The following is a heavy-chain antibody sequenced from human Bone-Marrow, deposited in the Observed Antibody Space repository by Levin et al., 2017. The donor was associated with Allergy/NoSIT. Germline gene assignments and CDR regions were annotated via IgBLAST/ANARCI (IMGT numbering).Heavy chain of an antibody. Sequence: GGSLRLSCAASGFTFSSYWMSWVRQAPGKGLEWVANIKQDGSEKYYVDSVKGRFTISRDNAKNSLYLQMNSLRAEDTAVYYCARDRRRPPYGSALNWFDPWGQGTLVTVSS. CDR2: IKQDGSEK. D-gene: IGHD3-10*01. CDR1: GFTFSSYW. V-gene: IGHV3-7*01. J-gene: IGHJ5*02. CDR3: ARDRRRPPYGSALNWFDP.